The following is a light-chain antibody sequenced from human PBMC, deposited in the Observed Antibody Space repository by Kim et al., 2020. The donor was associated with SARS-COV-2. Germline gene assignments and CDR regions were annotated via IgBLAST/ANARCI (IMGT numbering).Light chain of an antibody. V-gene: IGLV3-19*01. J-gene: IGLJ2*01. Sequence: SSELTQDPAVSVALGQTVRITCQGDSLRNYYATWYQQKPGHAPILVIYGKNNRPSGIPDRFSGSSSGNTASLTITGTQAGDEADYYCNSRDSNDNVVFGG. CDR2: GKN. CDR1: SLRNYY. CDR3: NSRDSNDNVV.